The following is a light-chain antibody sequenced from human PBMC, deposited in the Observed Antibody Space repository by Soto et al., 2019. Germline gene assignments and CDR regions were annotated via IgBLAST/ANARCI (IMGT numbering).Light chain of an antibody. CDR1: SSNIGSNY. Sequence: QSVLTQPPSASGTPGQRVTISCSGSSSNIGSNYVYWYQQLPGTAPKLLIYRNNQWPSGVPDRFSGSKSGTSASLAISGLRSEDEADYYCAAWDDSLSGVVFGGETNFTVL. J-gene: IGLJ2*01. CDR3: AAWDDSLSGVV. CDR2: RNN. V-gene: IGLV1-47*01.